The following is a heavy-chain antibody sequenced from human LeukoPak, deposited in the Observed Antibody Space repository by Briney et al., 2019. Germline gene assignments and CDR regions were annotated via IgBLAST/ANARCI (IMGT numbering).Heavy chain of an antibody. CDR2: ITGSGGNT. V-gene: IGHV3-23*01. CDR3: AKWGDFDVLTGYYVSDY. CDR1: GVTFSNYA. D-gene: IGHD3-9*01. J-gene: IGHJ4*02. Sequence: SQSLYCTDPGVTFSNYAMGWVREAPGKGLERVSAITGSGGNTYYADSVKGRFTISRDNSKNTVFLQMNSLRAEDTAVYYCAKWGDFDVLTGYYVSDYWGQGTLVTVSS.